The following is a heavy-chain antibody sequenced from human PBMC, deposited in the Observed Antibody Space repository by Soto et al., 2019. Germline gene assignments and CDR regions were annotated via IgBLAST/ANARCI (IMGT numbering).Heavy chain of an antibody. V-gene: IGHV3-11*04. D-gene: IGHD6-13*01. CDR3: AKDRSYSDSWPSGPFDY. Sequence: GGSLRLSCAASGFTFSDYYMSWIRQAPGKGLEWVSYISSSGSTIYYADSVKGRFTISRDNSKNSLYLQMNSLRAEDTAVYYCAKDRSYSDSWPSGPFDYWGQGTLVTVSS. CDR2: ISSSGSTI. J-gene: IGHJ4*02. CDR1: GFTFSDYY.